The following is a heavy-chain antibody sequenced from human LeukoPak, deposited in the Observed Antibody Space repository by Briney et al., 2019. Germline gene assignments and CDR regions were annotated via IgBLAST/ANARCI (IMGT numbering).Heavy chain of an antibody. CDR3: ARDRRGCSSTSCLVDYYYYYGMDV. D-gene: IGHD2-2*01. Sequence: PGGSLRLSCAASGFAFSSYWMSWVRQAPGKGLEWVANIKQDGSEKYYVDSVKGRFTISRDNAKNSLYLQMNSLRAEDTAVYYCARDRRGCSSTSCLVDYYYYYGMDVWGQGTTVTVSS. CDR2: IKQDGSEK. J-gene: IGHJ6*02. CDR1: GFAFSSYW. V-gene: IGHV3-7*01.